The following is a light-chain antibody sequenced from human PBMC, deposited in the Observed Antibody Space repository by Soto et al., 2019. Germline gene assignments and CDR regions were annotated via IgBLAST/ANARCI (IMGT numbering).Light chain of an antibody. Sequence: DIQMTQSPSSLSASVGDRVTITCQASQDISNYLNWYQQKPWKAPKLLIYDASNLETGVPSRFSGSGSGTDFTFTISILQPEDIATYYCQQYYNLPRTFCQGTKVEIK. CDR2: DAS. V-gene: IGKV1-33*01. CDR1: QDISNY. J-gene: IGKJ1*01. CDR3: QQYYNLPRT.